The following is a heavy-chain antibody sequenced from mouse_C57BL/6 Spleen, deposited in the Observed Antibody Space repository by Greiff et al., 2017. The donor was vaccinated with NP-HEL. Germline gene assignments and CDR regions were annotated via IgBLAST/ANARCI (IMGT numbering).Heavy chain of an antibody. V-gene: IGHV1-52*01. CDR2: IDPSDSEP. Sequence: QVQLQQPGAELVRPGSSVKLSCKASGYTFTSYWMPLVKQRPIQGLEWIGNIDPSDSEPHYNQKFKDKATLTVDKSSSTAYMQLSSLTSEDSAVYYCARWTTVVAHWYFDVWGTGTTVTVSS. CDR3: ARWTTVVAHWYFDV. J-gene: IGHJ1*03. CDR1: GYTFTSYW. D-gene: IGHD1-1*01.